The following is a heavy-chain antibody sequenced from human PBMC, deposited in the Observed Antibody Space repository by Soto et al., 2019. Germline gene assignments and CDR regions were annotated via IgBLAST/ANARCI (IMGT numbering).Heavy chain of an antibody. CDR2: ISYAGSNK. CDR1: GFTFSSYA. J-gene: IGHJ2*01. V-gene: IGHV3-30-3*01. Sequence: QVQLVESGGGVVQPGRSLRLSCAASGFTFSSYAMHWVRQVPGKGLEWVAVISYAGSNKYYADSVKGRFTISRDNSKNTLYLHMNSLRAEDTAVYYCARPLWRDDYNWGYFDLWGRGALVTVSS. CDR3: ARPLWRDDYNWGYFDL. D-gene: IGHD4-4*01.